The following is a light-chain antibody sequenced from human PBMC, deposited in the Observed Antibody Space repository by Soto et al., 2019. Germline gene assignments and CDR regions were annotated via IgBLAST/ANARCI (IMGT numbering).Light chain of an antibody. CDR3: QQYNSYSYT. J-gene: IGKJ2*01. CDR2: KAS. CDR1: QSISSW. Sequence: DIQMTQSPSTLSASVGDRVTITCRASQSISSWLAWYQQKPGKAPKLLIYKASSLESGVPSRCSGSGSGTEFTLTIRSLQPDDFATYYCQQYNSYSYTFGQGTKLEIK. V-gene: IGKV1-5*03.